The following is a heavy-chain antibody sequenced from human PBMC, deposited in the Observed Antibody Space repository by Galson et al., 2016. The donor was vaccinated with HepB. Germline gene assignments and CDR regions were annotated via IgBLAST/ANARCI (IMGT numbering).Heavy chain of an antibody. CDR3: AHLNSGTYKGDAFDM. V-gene: IGHV4-39*02. CDR1: GGSFSITSYY. J-gene: IGHJ3*02. D-gene: IGHD3-10*01. CDR2: FYYSGNT. Sequence: SETLSLTCVVSGGSFSITSYYWGWIRQPPGKGLEWIGTFYYSGNTYYNPSPRSRLSVSVDTSQNHFSLRLSSVTAADTAVYYCAHLNSGTYKGDAFDMWGQGTMVIVSS.